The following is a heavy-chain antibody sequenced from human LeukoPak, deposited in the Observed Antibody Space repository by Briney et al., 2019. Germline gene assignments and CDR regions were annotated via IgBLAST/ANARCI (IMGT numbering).Heavy chain of an antibody. CDR2: IWYDGNNK. J-gene: IGHJ4*02. CDR1: GFTFSNYG. Sequence: GRSLRLSCAASGFTFSNYGMHWVRQAPGKGLEWVAVIWYDGNNKNYADSVKGRFTISRDNSKNTLYLQMNSLRAEDTAVYYCAICSGRYGPFDYWGQGTLVTVSS. D-gene: IGHD6-19*01. V-gene: IGHV3-33*01. CDR3: AICSGRYGPFDY.